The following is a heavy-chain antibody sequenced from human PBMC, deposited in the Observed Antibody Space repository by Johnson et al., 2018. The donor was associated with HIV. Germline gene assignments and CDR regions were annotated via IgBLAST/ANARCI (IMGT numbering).Heavy chain of an antibody. J-gene: IGHJ3*02. CDR2: IRYDGSGK. V-gene: IGHV3-30*02. D-gene: IGHD3-22*01. CDR3: AKDVGNYWPNAFDI. CDR1: GFTFSDYV. Sequence: VQLVESGGGLVKPGGSLRLSCAASGFTFSDYVMHWVRQAPGKGLDWVTFIRYDGSGKYYADSVNGRFTISRDNSKNTLYLQMNSLRAEDTAVYYCAKDVGNYWPNAFDIWGQGTTVTVSS.